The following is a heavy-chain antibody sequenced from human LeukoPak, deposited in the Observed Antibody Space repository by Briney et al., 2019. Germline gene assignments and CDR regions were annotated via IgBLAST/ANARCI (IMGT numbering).Heavy chain of an antibody. D-gene: IGHD6-19*01. V-gene: IGHV3-9*01. Sequence: GGSLRLSCAASGFTFDDYAMHWVRQAPGKGLEWVSGISWNSGSIGYADSVKGRFTISRDNAKNSLYLQMNSLRAEDTALYYCAKDVTPGIAVAGTHWGQGTLVIVSS. J-gene: IGHJ4*02. CDR3: AKDVTPGIAVAGTH. CDR1: GFTFDDYA. CDR2: ISWNSGSI.